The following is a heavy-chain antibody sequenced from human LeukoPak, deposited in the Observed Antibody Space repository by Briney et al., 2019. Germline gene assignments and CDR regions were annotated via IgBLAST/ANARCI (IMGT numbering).Heavy chain of an antibody. CDR2: INQDGTKK. D-gene: IGHD2-8*02. CDR3: ATYRQVLLPFES. V-gene: IGHV3-7*03. Sequence: GGSLRLSCAASGFTFSSYWMSWVRQAPGKGLEWVANINQDGTKKYYVDSMKGRFTISRDNAKNSLYPQMNSLRAEDTAIYYCATYRQVLLPFESWGQGTLVTVSS. CDR1: GFTFSSYW. J-gene: IGHJ4*02.